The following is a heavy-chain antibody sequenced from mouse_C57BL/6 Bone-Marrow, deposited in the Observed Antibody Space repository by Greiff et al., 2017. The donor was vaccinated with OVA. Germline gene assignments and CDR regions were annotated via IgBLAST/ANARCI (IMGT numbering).Heavy chain of an antibody. CDR2: INPNNGGT. CDR3: ARRGYYGSWSFEV. CDR1: GYTFTDYY. D-gene: IGHD1-1*01. Sequence: VQLKQSGPELVKPGASVKISCKASGYTFTDYYMNWVKQSHGKSLEWIGDINPNNGGTSYNQKFKGKATLTVDKSSSTAYMQLRSLTSEDSAVDYCARRGYYGSWSFEVWGTGTTVTVSS. J-gene: IGHJ1*03. V-gene: IGHV1-26*01.